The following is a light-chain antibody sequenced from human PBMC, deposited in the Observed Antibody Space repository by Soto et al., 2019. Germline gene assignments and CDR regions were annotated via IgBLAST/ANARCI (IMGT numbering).Light chain of an antibody. CDR2: EVN. CDR1: SSDVGGYNF. CDR3: SSYAGSNTR. J-gene: IGLJ1*01. Sequence: QSALTQPPSASGSPGQSVTISCTGTSSDVGGYNFVSWYQQHPGKPPKLMIFEVNKRPSGVPDRFSGSKSGNTASLTVSGLQSEDEADYYCSSYAGSNTRFGTGTQLTVL. V-gene: IGLV2-8*01.